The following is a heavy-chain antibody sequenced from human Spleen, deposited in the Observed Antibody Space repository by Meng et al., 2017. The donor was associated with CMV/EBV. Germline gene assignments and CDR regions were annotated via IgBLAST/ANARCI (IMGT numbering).Heavy chain of an antibody. V-gene: IGHV4-34*01. CDR2: INHRGTS. J-gene: IGHJ6*02. CDR3: ARGELISHYGPFALYSYYATDV. D-gene: IGHD4-11*01. CDR1: GDSFMGYY. Sequence: GSLRLSCAVYGDSFMGYYWTWIRQPPGKGLEWIGEINHRGTSNCIPSLKSRVTISVDTSKNQFSLKLTSVTAADTAVYFCARGELISHYGPFALYSYYATDVWGQGTTVTVSS.